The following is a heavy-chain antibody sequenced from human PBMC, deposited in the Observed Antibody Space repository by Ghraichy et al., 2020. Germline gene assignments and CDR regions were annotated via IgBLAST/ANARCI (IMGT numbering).Heavy chain of an antibody. CDR3: ARSWGSSWYWGY. CDR1: GGSISSSSYY. CDR2: LYYNGIT. J-gene: IGHJ4*02. Sequence: SETLSLTCTVSGGSISSSSYYWSWAPQPPGKGLKWLGSLYYNGITYYNPSLNSPATISVETPKSQFSLKLGTVAAADTAVYFWARSWGSSWYWGYWGQGILVTVSS. D-gene: IGHD3-22*01. V-gene: IGHV4-39*01.